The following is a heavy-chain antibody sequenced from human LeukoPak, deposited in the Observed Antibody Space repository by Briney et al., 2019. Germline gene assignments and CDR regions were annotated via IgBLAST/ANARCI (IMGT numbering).Heavy chain of an antibody. CDR1: GFTFSSYA. Sequence: PGGSLRLSCAASGFTFSSYAMHWVRQAPGKGLEWVAVISYDGSNKYYADSVKGRFTISRDNSKNTLYLQMNSLRAEDTAVYYCARDGGVRAGYYYYGMDVWGQGTTVTVSS. CDR3: ARDGGVRAGYYYYGMDV. D-gene: IGHD3-16*01. J-gene: IGHJ6*02. V-gene: IGHV3-30*14. CDR2: ISYDGSNK.